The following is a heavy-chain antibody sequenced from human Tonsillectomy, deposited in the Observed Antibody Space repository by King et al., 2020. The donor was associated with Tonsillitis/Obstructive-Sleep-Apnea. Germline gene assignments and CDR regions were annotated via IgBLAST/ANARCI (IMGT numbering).Heavy chain of an antibody. J-gene: IGHJ4*02. Sequence: VPLQESGPGLVKPSETLSLTCTVSGASITSYYWSWLRQPPGKGLEWIGNVYYSGSTNYNPSLKSRVTISEDTSANQFSLRLTSVTAADTAVYYCCAYSSGWYVPFDYWGQGTLVTVSS. D-gene: IGHD6-19*01. CDR1: GASITSYY. V-gene: IGHV4-59*01. CDR3: CAYSSGWYVPFDY. CDR2: VYYSGST.